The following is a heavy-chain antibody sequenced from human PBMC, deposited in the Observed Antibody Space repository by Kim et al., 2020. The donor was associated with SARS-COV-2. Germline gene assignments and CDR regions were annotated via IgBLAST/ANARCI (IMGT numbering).Heavy chain of an antibody. V-gene: IGHV3-15*01. D-gene: IGHD3-22*01. Sequence: GGSLRLSCAASGFTFSNAWMSWVRQAPGKGLEWVGHIKSKTDGGTTDYAAPVKGRFTISRDDSKNTLYLQMNSLKTEDTAVYYCTTHLSSDSSGRPAYGLDVWGQGTTVTASS. CDR2: IKSKTDGGTT. CDR1: GFTFSNAW. J-gene: IGHJ6*02. CDR3: TTHLSSDSSGRPAYGLDV.